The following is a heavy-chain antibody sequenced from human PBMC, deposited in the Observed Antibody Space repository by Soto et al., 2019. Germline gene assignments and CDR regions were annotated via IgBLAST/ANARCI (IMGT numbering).Heavy chain of an antibody. D-gene: IGHD3-10*01. V-gene: IGHV3-23*01. CDR1: GFTFINYA. CDR2: ITGSGGST. CDR3: AKGSASGRHYYFDH. Sequence: EVQLLESGGGLVQPGGSLRLSCAASGFTFINYAMGWVRQAPGKGLEWVSAITGSGGSTYYADSVEGRFTISRDISENTVYLQMNSLRAEDTAVYYCAKGSASGRHYYFDHWGQGTMVTVS. J-gene: IGHJ4*02.